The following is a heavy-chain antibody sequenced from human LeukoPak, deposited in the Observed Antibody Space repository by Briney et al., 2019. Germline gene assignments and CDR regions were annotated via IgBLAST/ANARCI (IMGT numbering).Heavy chain of an antibody. J-gene: IGHJ4*02. CDR1: GFTFRGHW. D-gene: IGHD3-22*01. V-gene: IGHV3-7*03. Sequence: GGSLRLSCAASGFTFRGHWMSGVRHARGKGLEGGANINQGGSDKYYVDSVKGGLTISRDNANHLLYLQMNSLRAEDTAVYYCARVQPHYYDTSGYPPDYWGQGTLVTVSS. CDR3: ARVQPHYYDTSGYPPDY. CDR2: INQGGSDK.